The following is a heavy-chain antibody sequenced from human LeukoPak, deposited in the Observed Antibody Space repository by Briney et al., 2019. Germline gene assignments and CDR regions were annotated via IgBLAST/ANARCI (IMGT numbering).Heavy chain of an antibody. Sequence: GGSLRLSCAASGFAFSSYAMSWVRQAPGKGLEWVSAISGSGGSTYYADSVKGRFTISRDNSKNTLYLQMNSLRAEDTAVYYCAKDIFGQIDAFDIWGQGTMVTASS. CDR2: ISGSGGST. J-gene: IGHJ3*02. V-gene: IGHV3-23*01. CDR1: GFAFSSYA. D-gene: IGHD3-3*01. CDR3: AKDIFGQIDAFDI.